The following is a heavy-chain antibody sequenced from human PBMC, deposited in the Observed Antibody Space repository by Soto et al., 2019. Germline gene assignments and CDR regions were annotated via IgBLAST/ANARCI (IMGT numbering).Heavy chain of an antibody. V-gene: IGHV3-30*03. CDR2: ISYDGSNK. J-gene: IGHJ4*02. CDR3: ATEQDDDYGIYFDY. CDR1: GFTFSSYG. Sequence: GGSLRLSCAASGFTFSSYGMHWVRQAPGKGLEWVAVISYDGSNKYYADSAKGRFTIPRDNSKNTLYLQMNSLRAEDTAVYYCATEQDDDYGIYFDYGGQGTRVTVSS. D-gene: IGHD4-17*01.